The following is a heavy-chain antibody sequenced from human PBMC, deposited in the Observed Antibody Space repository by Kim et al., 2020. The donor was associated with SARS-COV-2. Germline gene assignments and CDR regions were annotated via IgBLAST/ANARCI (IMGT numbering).Heavy chain of an antibody. CDR3: ARDQDGNDYGGNSGGWF. D-gene: IGHD4-17*01. J-gene: IGHJ5*01. CDR1: GYSISSGYY. Sequence: SETLSLTCTVSGYSISSGYYWGWIRQPPGKGLEWIGSIYHSGSTYYNPSLKSRVTISVDTSKNQFSLKLSSVTAADTAVYYCARDQDGNDYGGNSGGWF. CDR2: IYHSGST. V-gene: IGHV4-38-2*02.